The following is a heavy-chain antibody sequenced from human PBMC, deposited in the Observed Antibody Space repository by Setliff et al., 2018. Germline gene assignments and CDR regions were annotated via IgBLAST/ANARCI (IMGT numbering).Heavy chain of an antibody. CDR1: GGSISSGSYY. V-gene: IGHV4-61*09. J-gene: IGHJ4*02. CDR3: ARDRFGRTGGSYGAYYFDY. Sequence: SETLSLTCTVSGGSISSGSYYWTWIRQPAGKGLEWVGHIYTSGSTNYNPSLKSRVTISVDTSKNQFSLKLSSVTAADTAVYYCARDRFGRTGGSYGAYYFDYWGQGTLVTVSS. CDR2: IYTSGST. D-gene: IGHD1-26*01.